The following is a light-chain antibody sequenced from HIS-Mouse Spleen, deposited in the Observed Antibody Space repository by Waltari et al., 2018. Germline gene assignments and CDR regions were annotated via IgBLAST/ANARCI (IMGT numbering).Light chain of an antibody. J-gene: IGLJ2*01. CDR3: AAWDDSLSGV. V-gene: IGLV1-47*01. CDR2: RNN. Sequence: QSVLTQPPSASGTPGQRVTISCSGSSSNIGSNYVYWYQQLPGTAPKLLIYRNNQRPSGAPDRFYGSKSGTSASLAISGLRSEDEADYYCAAWDDSLSGVFGGGTKLTVL. CDR1: SSNIGSNY.